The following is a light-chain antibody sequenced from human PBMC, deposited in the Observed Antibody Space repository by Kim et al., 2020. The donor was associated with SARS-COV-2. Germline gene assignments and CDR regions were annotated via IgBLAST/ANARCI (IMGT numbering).Light chain of an antibody. CDR2: EVN. V-gene: IGLV2-23*02. J-gene: IGLJ3*02. CDR1: TSDVRTYKF. CDR3: CSYATTNTWV. Sequence: QSALTQPASVSGSPGQSITISCTGDTSDVRTYKFVSWYQKHPGKAPKLIIYEVNRRPSGVSNRFSASKSGNTASLTISGLQPEDEADYYCCSYATTNTWVFGGGTQLTVL.